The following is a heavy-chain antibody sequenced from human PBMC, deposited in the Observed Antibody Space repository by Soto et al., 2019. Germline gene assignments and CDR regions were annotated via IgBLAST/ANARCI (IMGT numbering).Heavy chain of an antibody. D-gene: IGHD6-13*01. CDR1: GFTFDDYA. J-gene: IGHJ6*02. CDR3: AKAGSRWSYYYSGMDV. Sequence: GGSLRLSCAASGFTFDDYAMHWVRQAPGKGLEWVSGISWNSGSIGYADSVKGRFTISRDNAKNSLYLQMNSLRAEDTALYYCAKAGSRWSYYYSGMDVWGQGTTVTVSS. V-gene: IGHV3-9*01. CDR2: ISWNSGSI.